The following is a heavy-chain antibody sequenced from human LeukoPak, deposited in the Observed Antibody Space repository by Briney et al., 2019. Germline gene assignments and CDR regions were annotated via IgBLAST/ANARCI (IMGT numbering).Heavy chain of an antibody. CDR2: INHSGST. CDR3: ARVEEYYDFWSGPENSWFDP. CDR1: GGSFSGYY. Sequence: SETLSLTCAVYGGSFSGYYWSWIRQPPGKGLEWIGEINHSGSTNYNPSLKSRVTISVDTSKNQFSLKLSSVTAADTAVYYCARVEEYYDFWSGPENSWFDPWGQGTLVTVSS. J-gene: IGHJ5*02. D-gene: IGHD3-3*01. V-gene: IGHV4-34*01.